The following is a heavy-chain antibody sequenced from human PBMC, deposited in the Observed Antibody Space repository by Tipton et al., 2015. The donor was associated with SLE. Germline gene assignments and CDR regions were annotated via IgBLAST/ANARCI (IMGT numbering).Heavy chain of an antibody. J-gene: IGHJ6*02. V-gene: IGHV3-30-3*01. Sequence: SLRLSCAASGFTFSSYAMHWVRQAPGKGLEWVAVISYDGSNKYYADSVKGRFTISRDNSKNTLYLQMNSLRAEDTAVYYCARRMPAYYYYGMDVWGQGTTVTVSS. CDR2: ISYDGSNK. D-gene: IGHD2-2*01. CDR3: ARRMPAYYYYGMDV. CDR1: GFTFSSYA.